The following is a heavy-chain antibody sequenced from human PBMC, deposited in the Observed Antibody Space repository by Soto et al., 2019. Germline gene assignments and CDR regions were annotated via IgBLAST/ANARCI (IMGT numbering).Heavy chain of an antibody. D-gene: IGHD3-22*01. CDR2: INPSGGST. Sequence: ASVKVSCKASGYTFTSYYMHWVRQAPGQGLEWMGIINPSGGSTSYAQKFQGRVTMTRDTSTSTVYMELSSLRSEGTAVYYCARDLSAITMIVVVIPDNYYGIDACGPGPTVTVSS. J-gene: IGHJ6*02. CDR3: ARDLSAITMIVVVIPDNYYGIDA. CDR1: GYTFTSYY. V-gene: IGHV1-46*01.